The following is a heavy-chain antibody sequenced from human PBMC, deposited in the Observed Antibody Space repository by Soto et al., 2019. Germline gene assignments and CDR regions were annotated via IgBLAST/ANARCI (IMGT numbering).Heavy chain of an antibody. CDR3: ARKVYFDY. CDR1: GGSFSGYY. D-gene: IGHD6-6*01. Sequence: SETLSLTCAVYGGSFSGYYWSWIRQPPGKGLEWIGEINHSGSTNYNPSLKSRVTISVDTSKNQFSLKLSSVTAADTAVYYCARKVYFDYWGQGTQVTVSS. V-gene: IGHV4-34*01. J-gene: IGHJ4*02. CDR2: INHSGST.